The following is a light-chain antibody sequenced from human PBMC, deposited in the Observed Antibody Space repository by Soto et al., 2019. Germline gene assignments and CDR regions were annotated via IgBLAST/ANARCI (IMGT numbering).Light chain of an antibody. CDR2: RSD. CDR1: SPNIGSNY. J-gene: IGLJ3*02. Sequence: QLVLTQPPSASGTPGQRVTISCSGRSPNIGSNYVYWYQQLPGTAPKLLIYRSDQRPSGVPDRFSGSKSGTSASLAISGLRSEDEADYYCTAWDDSLSGWVFGGGTKRTVL. CDR3: TAWDDSLSGWV. V-gene: IGLV1-47*01.